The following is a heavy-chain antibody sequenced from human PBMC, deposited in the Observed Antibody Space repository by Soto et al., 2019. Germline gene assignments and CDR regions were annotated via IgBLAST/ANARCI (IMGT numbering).Heavy chain of an antibody. CDR2: VFYSGNT. J-gene: IGHJ4*02. V-gene: IGHV4-59*11. CDR1: GVAIDSHY. CDR3: ARSFMVPVDCFDS. D-gene: IGHD3-10*01. Sequence: SETLSLSCIVSGVAIDSHYWSWIRQPPGKGLEWIGQVFYSGNTNYNPSLKSRVTISINTPTKQFFLKLTSVTAADTAVYYCARSFMVPVDCFDSWGQGTLVTVSS.